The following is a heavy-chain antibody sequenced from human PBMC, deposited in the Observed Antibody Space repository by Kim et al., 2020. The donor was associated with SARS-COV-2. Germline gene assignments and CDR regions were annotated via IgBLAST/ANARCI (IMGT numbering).Heavy chain of an antibody. D-gene: IGHD3-9*01. CDR3: ASHFDFFIDD. V-gene: IGHV4-31*02. J-gene: IGHJ4*02. CDR2: T. Sequence: TYYTPSLKSRRTISVDTSKNQNSLRLSSVTAAETAVYYCASHFDFFIDDWGQGTLVTVSS.